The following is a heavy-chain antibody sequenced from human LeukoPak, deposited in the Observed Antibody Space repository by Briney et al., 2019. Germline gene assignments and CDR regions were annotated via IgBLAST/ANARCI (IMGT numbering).Heavy chain of an antibody. CDR2: ISYDGSNK. CDR1: GFTFSSYG. Sequence: GGSLRLSCAASGFTFSSYGMHWVRQAPGKGLEWVAVISYDGSNKYYADSVKGRFTISRDNAKNSLYLQMNSLRAEDTALYYCAKSGIVLMVYATYLDYWGQGTLVTVSS. V-gene: IGHV3-30*18. D-gene: IGHD2-8*01. CDR3: AKSGIVLMVYATYLDY. J-gene: IGHJ4*02.